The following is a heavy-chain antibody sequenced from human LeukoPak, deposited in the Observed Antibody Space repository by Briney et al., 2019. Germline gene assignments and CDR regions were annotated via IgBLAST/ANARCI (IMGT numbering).Heavy chain of an antibody. CDR1: GGSISSYY. D-gene: IGHD5-12*01. J-gene: IGHJ4*02. Sequence: SETLSLTCTASGGSISSYYRSWIRQPAGKGLEWIGRIYTSGSTNYNPSLKSRVTMSVDTSKNQFSLKLSSATAADTAVYYCARDWGPSGYDYSEFDYWGQGTLVTVSS. CDR3: ARDWGPSGYDYSEFDY. CDR2: IYTSGST. V-gene: IGHV4-4*07.